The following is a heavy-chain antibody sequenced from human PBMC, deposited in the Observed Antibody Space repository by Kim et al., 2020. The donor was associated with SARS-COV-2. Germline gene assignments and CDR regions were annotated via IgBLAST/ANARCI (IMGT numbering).Heavy chain of an antibody. Sequence: SETLSLTCTVSGGSISSYYWSWIRQPPGKGLEWIGYIYYSGSTNYNPSLKSRVTISVDTSKNQFSLKLSSVTAADTAVYYCVRAGSSVTIVGVVIIQGY. J-gene: IGHJ2*01. V-gene: IGHV4-59*13. CDR3: VRAGSSVTIVGVVIIQGY. D-gene: IGHD3-3*01. CDR1: GGSISSYY. CDR2: IYYSGST.